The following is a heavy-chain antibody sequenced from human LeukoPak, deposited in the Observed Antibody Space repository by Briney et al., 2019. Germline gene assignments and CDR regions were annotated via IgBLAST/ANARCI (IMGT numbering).Heavy chain of an antibody. CDR3: ARGMATSGGDFDY. CDR2: INPSGGST. D-gene: IGHD5-24*01. V-gene: IGHV1-46*01. CDR1: GYTFTSYY. J-gene: IGHJ4*02. Sequence: GASVTVSFTASGYTFTSYYMHWVRQAPGQGIEWMRIINPSGGSTSYAQKFQGRVTMTRDTSTSTVYMELSSLRSEDTAVYYCARGMATSGGDFDYWGQGTLVTVSS.